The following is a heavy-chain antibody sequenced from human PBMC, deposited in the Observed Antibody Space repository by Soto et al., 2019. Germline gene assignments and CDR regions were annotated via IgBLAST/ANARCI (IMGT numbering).Heavy chain of an antibody. J-gene: IGHJ4*01. CDR2: INSDGSST. CDR1: AVTFSGYW. V-gene: IGHV3-74*01. CDR3: ARDSLESVMARRDCYTVFDF. D-gene: IGHD2-2*02. Sequence: PGPALRLSCGASAVTFSGYWMHWFRQAPGTGLVWVSRINSDGSSTSYADSVKGRFTISRDNAKNTLYLQMNSLRAEDTAVYYCARDSLESVMARRDCYTVFDFWG.